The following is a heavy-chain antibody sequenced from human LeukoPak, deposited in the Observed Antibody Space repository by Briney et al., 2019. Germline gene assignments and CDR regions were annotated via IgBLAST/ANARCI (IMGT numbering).Heavy chain of an antibody. J-gene: IGHJ4*02. Sequence: GGSLRLSCAASGFTFSSAWMTWDRQAPGKGLEWVGRIKSNTDGGTVDYAAPVKGRFTISRDDSKNTLYLEINNLKAEDTAVYYCSRRRSGFLDYWGQGTLVTVSS. V-gene: IGHV3-15*01. CDR1: GFTFSSAW. CDR2: IKSNTDGGTV. CDR3: SRRRSGFLDY. D-gene: IGHD3-22*01.